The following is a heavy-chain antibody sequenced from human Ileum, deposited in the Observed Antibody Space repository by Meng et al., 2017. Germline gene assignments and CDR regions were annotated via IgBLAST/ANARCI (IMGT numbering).Heavy chain of an antibody. V-gene: IGHV4-4*02. CDR2: IFHTGST. J-gene: IGHJ4*02. D-gene: IGHD2/OR15-2a*01. Sequence: GRRQESGPELVEPSGTLSLTCVVSGDSISSSNWWNWVRQPPGKGLEWIGEIFHTGSTNYNPSLKSRVTISADKSKNQFSLNLSSVTAADTAVYYCATNKNKKIDYWGQGTLVTVSS. CDR1: GDSISSSNW. CDR3: ATNKNKKIDY.